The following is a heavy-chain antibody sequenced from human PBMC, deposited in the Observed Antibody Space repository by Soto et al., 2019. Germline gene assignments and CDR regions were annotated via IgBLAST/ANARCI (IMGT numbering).Heavy chain of an antibody. Sequence: GGSLRLSCAASGFTFSSYGMHWVRQAPGKGLEWVAVISYDGSNKYYADSVKGRFTISRDNSKNTLYLQMNSLRAEDTAVYYCAKSPTVVGAFDIWGQGTMVTVSS. V-gene: IGHV3-30*18. CDR3: AKSPTVVGAFDI. CDR2: ISYDGSNK. CDR1: GFTFSSYG. D-gene: IGHD1-1*01. J-gene: IGHJ3*02.